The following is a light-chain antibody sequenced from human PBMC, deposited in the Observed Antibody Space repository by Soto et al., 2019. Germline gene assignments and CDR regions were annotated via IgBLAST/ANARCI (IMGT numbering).Light chain of an antibody. J-gene: IGKJ4*01. Sequence: EFVLTQSPGTLSFSPVERATLSCSASQTVRNNYLAWYQQKPGQAPRLLIYDASSRATGIPDRFSGGGSGTDFTLTISRLEPEDFAVYYCQQFSSYPLTFGGGTKVDIK. CDR1: QTVRNNY. CDR2: DAS. V-gene: IGKV3-20*01. CDR3: QQFSSYPLT.